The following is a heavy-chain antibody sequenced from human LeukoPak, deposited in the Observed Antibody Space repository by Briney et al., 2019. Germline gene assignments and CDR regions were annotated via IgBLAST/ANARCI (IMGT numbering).Heavy chain of an antibody. Sequence: ASVKVSCKASGGTFSSYAISWVRQAPGQGLEWMGGIIPIFGTANYAQKFQGRVTITTDESTSTAYMELRSLRSEDTAVYYCATHSGEVWYFDLWGRGTLVTVSS. CDR1: GGTFSSYA. V-gene: IGHV1-69*05. J-gene: IGHJ2*01. CDR3: ATHSGEVWYFDL. CDR2: IIPIFGTA. D-gene: IGHD6-25*01.